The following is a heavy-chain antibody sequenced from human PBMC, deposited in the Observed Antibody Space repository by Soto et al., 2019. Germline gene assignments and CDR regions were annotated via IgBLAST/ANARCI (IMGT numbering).Heavy chain of an antibody. V-gene: IGHV3-7*01. CDR1: GFPFSSYW. CDR2: IKQDGSEK. D-gene: IGHD2-21*02. CDR3: ARDTPLPLPDWYSAGFDAFDI. Sequence: HPGGSLRLSCAASGFPFSSYWMSWVRQAPGKGLEWVANIKQDGSEKYYVDSVKGRFTISRDNAKNSLYLQMNSLRAEDTAVYYCARDTPLPLPDWYSAGFDAFDIWGQGTMVTVSS. J-gene: IGHJ3*02.